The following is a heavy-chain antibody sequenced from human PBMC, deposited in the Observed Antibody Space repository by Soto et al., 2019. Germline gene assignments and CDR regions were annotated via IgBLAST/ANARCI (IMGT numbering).Heavy chain of an antibody. CDR2: ISYSGTT. CDR3: ASDLVGRAKPTQRYNWFDH. V-gene: IGHV4-59*13. J-gene: IGHJ5*02. D-gene: IGHD1-26*01. Sequence: ASLWLISAVCWGCFSSYYWSCIRPPPGKGLEWIGHISYSGTTNYNPSLQSRVTMSLDTSKNHFSLRLSSVTAADTAVYYCASDLVGRAKPTQRYNWFDHSGHGTLVTVSS. CDR1: WGCFSSYY.